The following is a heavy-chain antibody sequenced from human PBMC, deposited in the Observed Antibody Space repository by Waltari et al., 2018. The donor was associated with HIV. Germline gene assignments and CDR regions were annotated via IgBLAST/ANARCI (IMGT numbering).Heavy chain of an antibody. Sequence: QVQLQESGPGLVKPSETLSLTCTVSGGSISSYYWSWIRQPPGKGLEWIGYIYYSGSTNYNPARKSRVTISVDTSKNQFSLKRSSVTAADTAVYYCARSGSYRGYFDYWGQGTLVTVSS. CDR1: GGSISSYY. J-gene: IGHJ4*02. D-gene: IGHD1-26*01. CDR3: ARSGSYRGYFDY. CDR2: IYYSGST. V-gene: IGHV4-59*01.